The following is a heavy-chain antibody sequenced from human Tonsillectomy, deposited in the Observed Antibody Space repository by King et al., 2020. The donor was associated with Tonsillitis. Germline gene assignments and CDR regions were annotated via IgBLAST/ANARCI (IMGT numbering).Heavy chain of an antibody. CDR2: ISSSSSYT. V-gene: IGHV3-21*01. CDR3: ARDGGVLRYFDWLLPDAFDI. CDR1: GFTFSSYS. J-gene: IGHJ3*02. D-gene: IGHD3-9*01. Sequence: VQLVESGGGLVKPGGSLRLSCAASGFTFSSYSMNGVRQAPGKGLEWVSSISSSSSYTFYSDSVKGRFTISRDNAKNSLYLHMNSLRAEDTAVYYFARDGGVLRYFDWLLPDAFDIWGQGTMVTVSS.